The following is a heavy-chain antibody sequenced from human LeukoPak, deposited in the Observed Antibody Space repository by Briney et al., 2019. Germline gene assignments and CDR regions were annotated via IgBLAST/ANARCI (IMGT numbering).Heavy chain of an antibody. CDR1: GFTFDDYT. CDR3: AKDNPESGSTFDY. CDR2: ISWDGGST. V-gene: IGHV3-43*01. Sequence: PGGSLRLSCAASGFTFDDYTMHWVRQAPGKGLEWVSLISWDGGSTYYADSVKGRFTISRDNSKNSLYLQMNSLRTEDTALYYCAKDNPESGSTFDYWGQGTLVTVSS. J-gene: IGHJ4*02. D-gene: IGHD2-2*01.